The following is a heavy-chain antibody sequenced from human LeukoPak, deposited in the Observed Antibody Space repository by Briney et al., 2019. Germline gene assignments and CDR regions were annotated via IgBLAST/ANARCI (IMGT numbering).Heavy chain of an antibody. CDR1: GFTFSSYS. CDR3: ARVGEYCSSTSCYKGVVGY. J-gene: IGHJ4*02. Sequence: PGGSLRLSCAASGFTFSSYSMNWVRQAPGKGLEWVSSISSSSSYIYYADSVKGRFTISRDNAKNSLYLQMNSLRAEDTAVYYCARVGEYCSSTSCYKGVVGYWGQGTLVTVSS. D-gene: IGHD2-2*02. V-gene: IGHV3-21*01. CDR2: ISSSSSYI.